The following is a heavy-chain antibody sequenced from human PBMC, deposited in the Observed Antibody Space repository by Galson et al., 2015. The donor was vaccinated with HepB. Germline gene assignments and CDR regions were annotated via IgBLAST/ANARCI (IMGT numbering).Heavy chain of an antibody. CDR3: ATTRSPLPRIESHGMDV. CDR2: FDPEDGET. J-gene: IGHJ6*02. Sequence: SVKVSCKVSGYTLTELSMHWVRQAPGKGLEWMGGFDPEDGETIYAQKFQGRVTMTEDTSTDTAYMELSSLRSEDTAVYYCATTRSPLPRIESHGMDVWGQGTTVTVSS. CDR1: GYTLTELS. V-gene: IGHV1-24*01.